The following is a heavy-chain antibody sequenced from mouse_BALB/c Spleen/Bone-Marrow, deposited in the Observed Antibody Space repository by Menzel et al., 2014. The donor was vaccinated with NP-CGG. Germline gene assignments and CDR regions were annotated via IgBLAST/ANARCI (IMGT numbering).Heavy chain of an antibody. CDR3: ARSGYGNYVDY. D-gene: IGHD2-10*02. CDR2: IYPGDGNT. J-gene: IGHJ2*03. V-gene: IGHV1-82*01. CDR1: GYPFSSSW. Sequence: ESGPELVKPGASVKIACKVSGYPFSSSWMNWVKQRPGQGLEWIGRIYPGDGNTNYNGKFKGKATLTADKSSSTASMHLSSLTSVDSAVYFCARSGYGNYVDYWGQGTSLTVSS.